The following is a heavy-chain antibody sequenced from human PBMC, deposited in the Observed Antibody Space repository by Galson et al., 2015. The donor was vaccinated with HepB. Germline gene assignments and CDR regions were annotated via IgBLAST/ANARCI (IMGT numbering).Heavy chain of an antibody. CDR3: ARGGVAPRPDI. V-gene: IGHV4-61*01. CDR1: GGSVSSGSYY. D-gene: IGHD2-8*01. CDR2: IYYSGST. Sequence: LSLTCTVSGGSVSSGSYYWSWIRQPPGKGLEWIGYIYYSGSTSYNPSLKSRVTISLDRSKNQFSLKLSSVTAADTAVYYCARGGVAPRPDIWGQGTMVTVSS. J-gene: IGHJ3*02.